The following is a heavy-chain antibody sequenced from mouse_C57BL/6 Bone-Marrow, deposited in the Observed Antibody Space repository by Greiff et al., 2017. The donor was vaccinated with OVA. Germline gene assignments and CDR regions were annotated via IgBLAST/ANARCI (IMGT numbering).Heavy chain of an antibody. D-gene: IGHD2-3*01. Sequence: EVKVVESGGGLVKPGGSLKLSCAASGFTFSDYGMHWVRQAPEKGLEWVAYISSGSSTIYYADTVKGRFTISRDNAKNTLFLQMTSLGSEDTAMYYCAREGWLLPFAYWGQGTLVTVSA. CDR2: ISSGSSTI. V-gene: IGHV5-17*01. J-gene: IGHJ3*01. CDR1: GFTFSDYG. CDR3: AREGWLLPFAY.